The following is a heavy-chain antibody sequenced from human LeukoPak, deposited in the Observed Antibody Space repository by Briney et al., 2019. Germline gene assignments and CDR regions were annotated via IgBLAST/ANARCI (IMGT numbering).Heavy chain of an antibody. J-gene: IGHJ4*02. CDR3: AKDHDRGFSYFNDY. CDR1: RFPFSNFA. D-gene: IGHD3-10*01. V-gene: IGHV3-23*01. CDR2: ISASGSSA. Sequence: GGSLRLSCRTSRFPFSNFAMTWFRQAPGRGLEWVSIISASGSSAYYADSVKGRFTISRDNPKNTLYLQMNSLRAEDTAVYYCAKDHDRGFSYFNDYWGQGALVTVSP.